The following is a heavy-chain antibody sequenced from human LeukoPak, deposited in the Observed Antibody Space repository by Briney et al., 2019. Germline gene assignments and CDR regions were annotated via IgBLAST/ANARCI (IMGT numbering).Heavy chain of an antibody. V-gene: IGHV4-34*01. J-gene: IGHJ4*02. CDR2: INHSGST. Sequence: SETLSLTCAVYGGSFSGYYWSWIRQPPGKGLEWIGEINHSGSTIYNPSLKSRVTISVDTSKNQFSLKLSSVTAADTAVYYCARASDYWGQGTLVTVSS. CDR1: GGSFSGYY. CDR3: ARASDY.